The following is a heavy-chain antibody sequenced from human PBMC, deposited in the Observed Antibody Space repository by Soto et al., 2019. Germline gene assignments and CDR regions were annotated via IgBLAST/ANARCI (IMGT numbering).Heavy chain of an antibody. CDR1: GYALTCNN. J-gene: IGHJ6*02. CDR3: ARVGHSRIAVAGHGMDV. Sequence: SVKPTSKASGYALTCNNMQSVRQAPEQGLEWMGWINPNSGGTNYAQKFQGWVTMTRDTSISTAYMELSRLRSDDTAVYYCARVGHSRIAVAGHGMDVWGQGTTVTVSS. CDR2: INPNSGGT. D-gene: IGHD6-19*01. V-gene: IGHV1-2*04.